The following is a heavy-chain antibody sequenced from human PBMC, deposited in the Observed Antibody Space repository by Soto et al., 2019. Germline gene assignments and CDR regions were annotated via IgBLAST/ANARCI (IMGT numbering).Heavy chain of an antibody. D-gene: IGHD3-22*01. Sequence: GASVKVSCKAFGYTFTHYYIHWVRQPPGQEVEWMGIINPSGGSQNYAQKFQGRITMTSDTAASKAYMELSSLTSEDTAIYYCARATYAYDSSGYPPFDYWGQGTLVTVSS. V-gene: IGHV1-46*01. CDR1: GYTFTHYY. J-gene: IGHJ4*02. CDR2: INPSGGSQ. CDR3: ARATYAYDSSGYPPFDY.